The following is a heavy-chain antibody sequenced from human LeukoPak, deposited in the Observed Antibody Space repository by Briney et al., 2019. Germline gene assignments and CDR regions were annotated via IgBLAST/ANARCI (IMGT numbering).Heavy chain of an antibody. V-gene: IGHV3-9*01. J-gene: IGHJ4*02. CDR3: AKDVVGRAVTALDY. CDR1: GFTFDDYA. CDR2: ISWNSGSI. D-gene: IGHD6-19*01. Sequence: PGGSLRLSCAASGFTFDDYAMHWVRHAPGKGLEWVSGISWNSGSIGYADSVKGRFTISRDNAKNSLYLRMNSLRVEDTALYYCAKDVVGRAVTALDYWGQGTLVTVSS.